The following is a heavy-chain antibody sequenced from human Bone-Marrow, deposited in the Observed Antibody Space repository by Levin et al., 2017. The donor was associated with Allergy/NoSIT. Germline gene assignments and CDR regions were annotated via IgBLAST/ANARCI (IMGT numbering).Heavy chain of an antibody. CDR3: ARIGQQAFEI. D-gene: IGHD1/OR15-1a*01. Sequence: PSETLSLTCSVSGGSLSNHYWSWIRQPPGKGLEWVAYISYSGNTNYNPSLKSRLTISLDASKNQFSLNLTSVTAADTATYFCARIGQQAFEIWGQGTMVTVSS. V-gene: IGHV4-59*11. CDR2: ISYSGNT. CDR1: GGSLSNHY. J-gene: IGHJ3*02.